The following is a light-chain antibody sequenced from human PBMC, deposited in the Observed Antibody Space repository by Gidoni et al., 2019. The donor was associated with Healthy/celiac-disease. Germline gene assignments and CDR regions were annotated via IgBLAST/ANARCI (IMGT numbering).Light chain of an antibody. CDR2: YDD. V-gene: IGLV1-36*01. Sequence: SVLTQPPSVSEAPRQRVTIPCSGSSSNIGNNAVNWYQQLPGKAPKLLIYYDDLLPSGVSDRFSGSKSGTSASLAISGLQSEDEADYYCAAWDDSLNGPVFGGGTKLTVL. CDR3: AAWDDSLNGPV. J-gene: IGLJ3*02. CDR1: SSNIGNNA.